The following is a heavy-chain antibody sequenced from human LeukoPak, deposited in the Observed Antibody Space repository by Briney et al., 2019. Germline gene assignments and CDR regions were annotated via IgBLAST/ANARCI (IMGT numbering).Heavy chain of an antibody. Sequence: GGSLRLSCAASGFTFSNYAMTWVRQAPGKGLEWVSAITGSGGNTYYADSVKGRFTISRDNSKNTLYLQMNSLRAEDTAVYYCAKWGDFDVLTGYYVPDFWGQGTLVTVSS. J-gene: IGHJ4*02. D-gene: IGHD3-9*01. CDR1: GFTFSNYA. CDR3: AKWGDFDVLTGYYVPDF. CDR2: ITGSGGNT. V-gene: IGHV3-23*01.